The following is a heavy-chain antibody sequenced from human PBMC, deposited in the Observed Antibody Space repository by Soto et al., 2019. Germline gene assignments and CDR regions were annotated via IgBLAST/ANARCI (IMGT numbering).Heavy chain of an antibody. Sequence: QVQLVESGGGVVQPGRSLRLSCAASGFTFSSYGMHWVRQAPGKGLEWVAVISYDGSNKYYADSVKGRFTISRDNSKNPLYLQMNSLRAEDTAVYYCAAMVRDRYYYYYGMDVWGQGTTVTVSS. CDR2: ISYDGSNK. D-gene: IGHD3-10*01. CDR3: AAMVRDRYYYYYGMDV. CDR1: GFTFSSYG. V-gene: IGHV3-30*03. J-gene: IGHJ6*02.